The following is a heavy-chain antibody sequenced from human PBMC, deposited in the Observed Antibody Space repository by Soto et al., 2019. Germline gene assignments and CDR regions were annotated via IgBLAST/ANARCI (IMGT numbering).Heavy chain of an antibody. CDR2: IYPGDSDT. Sequence: GESLKISCKGSGYSFTSYWIDWVRQMPGKGLEWMGIIYPGDSDTRYSPSFQGQVTISADKSISTAYLQWSSLKASDTAMYYCARSEWLRNYYYGMDVWGQGTTVTVS. D-gene: IGHD5-12*01. CDR1: GYSFTSYW. CDR3: ARSEWLRNYYYGMDV. J-gene: IGHJ6*02. V-gene: IGHV5-51*01.